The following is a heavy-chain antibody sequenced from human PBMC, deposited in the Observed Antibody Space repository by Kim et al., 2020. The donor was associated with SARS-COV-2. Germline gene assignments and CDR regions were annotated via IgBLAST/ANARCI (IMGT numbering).Heavy chain of an antibody. CDR3: ARRGFSGSYYENWFDP. J-gene: IGHJ5*02. V-gene: IGHV4-39*01. Sequence: SETLSLTCTVSGGSISSSSYYWGWIRQPPGKGLEWIGSIYYSGSTYYNASLKSRVTISVDTSKNQFSLKLSSVTAADTAVYYCARRGFSGSYYENWFDPWGQGTLVTVSS. CDR1: GGSISSSSYY. D-gene: IGHD1-26*01. CDR2: IYYSGST.